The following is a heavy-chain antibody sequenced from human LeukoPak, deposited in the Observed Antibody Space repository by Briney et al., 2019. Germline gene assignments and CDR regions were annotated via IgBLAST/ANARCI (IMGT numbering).Heavy chain of an antibody. Sequence: SETLSLTCTVSGGSISSSIYYWGWIRQPPGKGLEWIGSIYYSGSTYHNPSLKSRVTISVDTSKNQFSLKLTSVTAADTAVYFCARLRYNWNDADYWGQGTRVTVSS. CDR3: ARLRYNWNDADY. CDR2: IYYSGST. CDR1: GGSISSSIYY. V-gene: IGHV4-39*01. D-gene: IGHD1-20*01. J-gene: IGHJ4*02.